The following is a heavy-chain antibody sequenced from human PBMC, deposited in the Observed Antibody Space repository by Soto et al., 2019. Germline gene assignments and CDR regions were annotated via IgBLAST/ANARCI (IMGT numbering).Heavy chain of an antibody. D-gene: IGHD1-26*01. CDR1: GGSISGHY. CDR3: AREPPYSGPTTYDAFDI. Sequence: SETLSLTCAVYGGSISGHYWSWIRQPPGKGLEWIGEINHSGSTNYNPSLKSRVTISVDTSKNQFSLRLSSVTAADTAVYYCAREPPYSGPTTYDAFDIWGKGTMVTVSS. CDR2: INHSGST. J-gene: IGHJ3*02. V-gene: IGHV4-34*01.